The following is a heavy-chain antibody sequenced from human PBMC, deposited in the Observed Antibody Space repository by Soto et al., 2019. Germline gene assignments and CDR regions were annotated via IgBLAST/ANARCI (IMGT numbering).Heavy chain of an antibody. D-gene: IGHD5-12*01. J-gene: IGHJ4*02. Sequence: SETLSLTCAVSGGSISSSNWWSWVRQPPGKGLEWIGNIHYNGNTKYSPSLKSRVTMSVDTSKNHFSLRLISVTAADTAIYFCAREGNLGRWLQPLDFWGQGTLVTVSS. CDR3: AREGNLGRWLQPLDF. V-gene: IGHV4-4*02. CDR1: GGSISSSNW. CDR2: IHYNGNT.